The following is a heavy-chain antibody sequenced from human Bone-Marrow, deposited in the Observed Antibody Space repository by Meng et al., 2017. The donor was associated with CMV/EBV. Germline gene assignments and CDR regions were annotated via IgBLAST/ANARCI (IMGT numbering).Heavy chain of an antibody. CDR1: GGSISSYY. V-gene: IGHV4-59*01. CDR3: ARERRHFYGMDV. J-gene: IGHJ6*02. CDR2: IYYSGST. Sequence: SETLSLTCTVSGGSISSYYWSWIRQPPGKGLEWIGYIYYSGSTNYNPSLKSRVTISVDTSKNQFSLQLSSVTAADTAVYYCARERRHFYGMDVWGQGTTVTVSS.